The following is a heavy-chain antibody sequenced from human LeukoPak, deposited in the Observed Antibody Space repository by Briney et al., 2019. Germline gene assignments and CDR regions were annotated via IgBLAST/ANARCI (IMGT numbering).Heavy chain of an antibody. CDR3: ARASAYSTSSGVNL. D-gene: IGHD6-6*01. Sequence: SETLSLTCAVYGGSFGGYYWNWIRQPPGMGLEWIGEISHSGTTNYNPSLKSRVTISVDTSKNRFSLRLNSVTAADTAVYYCARASAYSTSSGVNLWGQGTLVTVSS. CDR2: ISHSGTT. CDR1: GGSFGGYY. J-gene: IGHJ5*02. V-gene: IGHV4-34*01.